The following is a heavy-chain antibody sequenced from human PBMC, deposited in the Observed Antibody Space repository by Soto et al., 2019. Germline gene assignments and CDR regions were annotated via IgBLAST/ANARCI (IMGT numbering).Heavy chain of an antibody. CDR2: ISSSSSYI. CDR1: GFTFSSYS. J-gene: IGHJ4*02. Sequence: GGSLRLSCAASGFTFSSYSMNWVRQAPGKGLEWVSSISSSSSYIYYADSVKGRFTISRDNAKNSLYLQMNSLRAEDTAVYYCARLGEVAQYSSGWYSDYWGQGTRVTVS. D-gene: IGHD6-19*01. CDR3: ARLGEVAQYSSGWYSDY. V-gene: IGHV3-21*01.